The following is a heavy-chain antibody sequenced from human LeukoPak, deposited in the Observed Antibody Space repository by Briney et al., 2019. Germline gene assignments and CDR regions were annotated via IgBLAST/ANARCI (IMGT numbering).Heavy chain of an antibody. V-gene: IGHV1-2*02. J-gene: IGHJ5*02. Sequence: ASVKVSCKASGYTFTGYYVHWVRQAPGQGLEWMGWINPNSGGTNYAQKFQVRVTMTKDTSKHTGYMELSSLRSDDTAVYYCTLQRISFLNYFDPWGQGTLVTVSS. CDR3: TLQRISFLNYFDP. D-gene: IGHD2/OR15-2a*01. CDR1: GYTFTGYY. CDR2: INPNSGGT.